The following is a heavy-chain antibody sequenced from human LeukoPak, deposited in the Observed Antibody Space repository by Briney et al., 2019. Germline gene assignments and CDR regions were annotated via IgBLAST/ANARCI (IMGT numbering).Heavy chain of an antibody. D-gene: IGHD4-11*01. CDR3: ARDLVTVTKGFDI. CDR2: ISYIGTT. V-gene: IGHV4-59*11. CDR1: GDSFSSHY. Sequence: SETLSLTCAVSGDSFSSHYWTWIRQAPGRGLEWIGYISYIGTTNYNPSLKSRVTISIATSKSQFSLKLSSVTTADTAVYYCARDLVTVTKGFDIWGLGTMVSVSS. J-gene: IGHJ3*02.